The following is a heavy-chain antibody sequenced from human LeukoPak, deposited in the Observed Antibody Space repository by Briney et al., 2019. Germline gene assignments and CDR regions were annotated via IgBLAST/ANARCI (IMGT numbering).Heavy chain of an antibody. V-gene: IGHV1-69*04. CDR1: GGTFSTYA. CDR3: ARDGGYDILTGSHYFDY. Sequence: SVKVSCKASGGTFSTYAISWVRQAPGQGLEWMGRIIPILGIANYAQKFQGRVTITADKSTSTAYMELSSLRSEDTAVYYCARDGGYDILTGSHYFDYWGQGTLVTVSS. CDR2: IIPILGIA. D-gene: IGHD3-9*01. J-gene: IGHJ4*02.